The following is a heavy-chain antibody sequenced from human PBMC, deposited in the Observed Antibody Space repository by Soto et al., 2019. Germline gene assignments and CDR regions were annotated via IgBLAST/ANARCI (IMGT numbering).Heavy chain of an antibody. J-gene: IGHJ6*02. CDR3: ARHLAYCGCDCYQSVYYYGMDV. Sequence: PGESLKISCKGSGYSFTSYWISWVRQMPGKGLEWMGRIDPSDSYTNYSPSFQAHVTISADKSISTAYLQWSSLKASDTAMYYCARHLAYCGCDCYQSVYYYGMDVWGQGTTVTLSS. D-gene: IGHD2-21*02. V-gene: IGHV5-10-1*01. CDR2: IDPSDSYT. CDR1: GYSFTSYW.